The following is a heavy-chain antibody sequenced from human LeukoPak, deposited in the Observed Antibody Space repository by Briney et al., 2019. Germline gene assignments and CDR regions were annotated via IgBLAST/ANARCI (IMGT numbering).Heavy chain of an antibody. Sequence: GGSLRLSCAASGFTFSSYAMSWVRQAPGKGLEWVSAISGSGGSTYYADSVKGRFTISRDNSKNTLYLQMNCLRAEDTAVYYCANLIAVAGLFDYWGQGTLVTVSS. D-gene: IGHD6-19*01. CDR1: GFTFSSYA. V-gene: IGHV3-23*01. CDR3: ANLIAVAGLFDY. J-gene: IGHJ4*02. CDR2: ISGSGGST.